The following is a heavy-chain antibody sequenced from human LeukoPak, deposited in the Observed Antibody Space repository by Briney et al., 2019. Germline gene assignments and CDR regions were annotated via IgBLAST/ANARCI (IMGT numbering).Heavy chain of an antibody. CDR3: AQGYVFSSGYYFDY. V-gene: IGHV2-5*01. Sequence: ESGPTLVNPTQTLTLTCTFSGFPLSTSGVGVGWIRQPPGKALEWLALIYWNDDKRYSPSLKSRLTITKDTSKNQVVLTMTNMDPVDTATYYCAQGYVFSSGYYFDYWGQGTLVTVSS. CDR1: GFPLSTSGVG. D-gene: IGHD3-3*01. J-gene: IGHJ4*02. CDR2: IYWNDDK.